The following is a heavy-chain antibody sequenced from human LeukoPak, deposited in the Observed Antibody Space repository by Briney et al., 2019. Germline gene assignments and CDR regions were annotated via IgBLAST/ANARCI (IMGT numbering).Heavy chain of an antibody. CDR3: ARDHYDTSGYSNGMDV. Sequence: PSQTLSLTCAVSGGSISSGGYSWSWIRQPPGKGLEWIGYIYHSGSTYNNPSLRSRVTISVDTSKNQFSLKLSSVTAADTAVYYCARDHYDTSGYSNGMDVWGQGTTVTVSS. D-gene: IGHD3-22*01. J-gene: IGHJ6*02. CDR2: IYHSGST. V-gene: IGHV4-30-2*05. CDR1: GGSISSGGYS.